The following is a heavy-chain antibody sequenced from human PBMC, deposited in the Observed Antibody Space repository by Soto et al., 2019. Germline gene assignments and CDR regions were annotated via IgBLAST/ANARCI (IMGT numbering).Heavy chain of an antibody. V-gene: IGHV1-69*13. D-gene: IGHD6-19*01. CDR2: IIPIFGTA. CDR1: GGTFSSYA. J-gene: IGHJ3*02. Sequence: SVKVSCKASGGTFSSYAITWVRQAPGQGLEWMGGIIPIFGTANYAQKFQGRVTITADESTSTAYMELSSLRSEDTAVYYCARVGYRYSSGWYGSDAFDIWGQGTMVTVSS. CDR3: ARVGYRYSSGWYGSDAFDI.